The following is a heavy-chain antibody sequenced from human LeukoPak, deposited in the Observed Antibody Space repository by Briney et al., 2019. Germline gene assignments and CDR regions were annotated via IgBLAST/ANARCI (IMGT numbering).Heavy chain of an antibody. Sequence: TSETLSLTCTVSGDSISSSSYYWGWIRQPPGKGLEWIGNIYYSGNTYYNPSLKSRVTISVDTSKNQFSLKLSSVTAADTAVYYCARAPHFFDTSGSRYYFDYWGQGALVTVSS. J-gene: IGHJ4*02. CDR2: IYYSGNT. CDR1: GDSISSSSYY. D-gene: IGHD3-22*01. V-gene: IGHV4-39*07. CDR3: ARAPHFFDTSGSRYYFDY.